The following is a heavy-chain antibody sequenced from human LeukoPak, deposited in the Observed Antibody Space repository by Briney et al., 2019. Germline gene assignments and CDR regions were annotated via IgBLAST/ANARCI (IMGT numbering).Heavy chain of an antibody. D-gene: IGHD6-13*01. Sequence: PGGSLRLSCAASGFTFSSYSMNWVRQAPGKGLEWVANIKQDGSEKYYVDSVKGRFTISRDNAKNSLYLQMNSLRAEDTAVYYCANPIAAAGFYWGQGTLVTVSS. J-gene: IGHJ4*02. CDR3: ANPIAAAGFY. CDR1: GFTFSSYS. V-gene: IGHV3-7*01. CDR2: IKQDGSEK.